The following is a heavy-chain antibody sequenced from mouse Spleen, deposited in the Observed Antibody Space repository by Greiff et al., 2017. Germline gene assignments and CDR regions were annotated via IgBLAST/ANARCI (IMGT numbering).Heavy chain of an antibody. CDR1: GYTFTDYN. D-gene: IGHD2-4*01. Sequence: EVQLQQSGPELVKPGASVKIPCKASGYTFTDYNMDWVKQSHGKSLEWIGDINPNNGGTIYNQKFKGKATLTVDKSSSTAYMELRSLTSEDTAVYYCARRYDDYDLYYAMDYWGQGTSVTVSS. V-gene: IGHV1-18*01. CDR2: INPNNGGT. CDR3: ARRYDDYDLYYAMDY. J-gene: IGHJ4*01.